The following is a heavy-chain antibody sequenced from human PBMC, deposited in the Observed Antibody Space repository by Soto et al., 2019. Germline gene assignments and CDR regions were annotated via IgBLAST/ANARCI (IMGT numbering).Heavy chain of an antibody. CDR2: IDPSDSYT. CDR1: GYSFTSYW. CDR3: ARLGPTGYCSSTSCSDNWFDP. J-gene: IGHJ5*02. D-gene: IGHD2-2*01. V-gene: IGHV5-10-1*01. Sequence: GESLKISCKGSGYSFTSYWISWVRQMPGKGLEWMGRIDPSDSYTNYSPSFQGRVTISADKSISTAYLQWSSLKASDTAMYYCARLGPTGYCSSTSCSDNWFDPWGQGTLVTVSS.